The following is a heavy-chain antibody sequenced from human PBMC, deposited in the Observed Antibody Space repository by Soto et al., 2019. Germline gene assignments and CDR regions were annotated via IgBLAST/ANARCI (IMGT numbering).Heavy chain of an antibody. CDR3: LRPRPSGENYGMDV. CDR2: LYTEGTT. Sequence: PRGSLRLSCVASGLTVIHNYVACVRQAPEMGLEWVSILYTEGTTYYADSVKGRFTISRDSSKNTLFLQMDSLRAEDTAVYYCLRPRPSGENYGMDVWGQGTTVTVSS. J-gene: IGHJ6*02. V-gene: IGHV3-53*01. CDR1: GLTVIHNY. D-gene: IGHD3-16*01.